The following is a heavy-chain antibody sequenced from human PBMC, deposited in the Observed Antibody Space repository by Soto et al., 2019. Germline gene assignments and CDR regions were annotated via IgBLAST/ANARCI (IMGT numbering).Heavy chain of an antibody. J-gene: IGHJ6*02. D-gene: IGHD6-13*01. V-gene: IGHV3-33*01. CDR3: ARSPSRWSPYFHYYGVDV. CDR1: GFIFSSYG. CDR2: IWYDGSIK. Sequence: LRLSCEASGFIFSSYGMHLVRQAPGKGLEWVAVIWYDGSIKYYVDSVKGRFTISRDNSKNTLSLQMYSLGAEDTGVYYCARSPSRWSPYFHYYGVDVWGQGTTVTVSS.